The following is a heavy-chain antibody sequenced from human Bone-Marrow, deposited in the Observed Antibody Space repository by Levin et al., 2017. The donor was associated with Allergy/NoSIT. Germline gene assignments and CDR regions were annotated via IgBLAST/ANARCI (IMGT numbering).Heavy chain of an antibody. V-gene: IGHV3-30*04. J-gene: IGHJ4*02. D-gene: IGHD1-26*01. CDR1: GFTFRDHA. CDR3: ARESRGNYFDS. Sequence: GESLKISREASGFTFRDHAMHWVRQAPGKGLEWVAVIPFDGKNQHYADSVKGRFTLSRDNSENTLDLQMDSLKAEDTAVYFCARESRGNYFDSWGQGTLVIVSS. CDR2: IPFDGKNQ.